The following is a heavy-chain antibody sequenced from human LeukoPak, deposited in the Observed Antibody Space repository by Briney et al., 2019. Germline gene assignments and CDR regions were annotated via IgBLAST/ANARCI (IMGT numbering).Heavy chain of an antibody. J-gene: IGHJ4*02. CDR2: MSPKSGNT. CDR3: VRTPPNWGADY. V-gene: IGHV1-8*01. Sequence: GASVKVSSKASGYTFTSYDINWVRQATGQGLEWMGWMSPKSGNTGYAQKFQGRVTMTSNTAISTAYMELSSLRSEDTAAYYCVRTPPNWGADYWGQGTLVTVSS. D-gene: IGHD7-27*01. CDR1: GYTFTSYD.